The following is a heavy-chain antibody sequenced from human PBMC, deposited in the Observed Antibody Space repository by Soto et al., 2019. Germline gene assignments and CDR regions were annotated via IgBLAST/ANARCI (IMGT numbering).Heavy chain of an antibody. CDR2: INDSGST. V-gene: IGHV4-34*01. CDR3: ARTYRSSWSPFDY. J-gene: IGHJ4*02. CDR1: GGSFSGYY. D-gene: IGHD6-13*01. Sequence: QVQLQQWGAGLLKPSETLSLTCAVYGGSFSGYYWSWIRQPPGKGLEWIGEINDSGSTNYNPSLKSRVTISVDTSKNQFSLKLSSVTAADTAVYYCARTYRSSWSPFDYWGQGTLVTVSS.